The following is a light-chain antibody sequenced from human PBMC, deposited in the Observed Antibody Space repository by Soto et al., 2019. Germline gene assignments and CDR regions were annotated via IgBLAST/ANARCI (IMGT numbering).Light chain of an antibody. Sequence: QSVLTQSPSASASLGASVKLTCTLSSGHSSYAIAWHQQQPEKGPRYLMKLNSDGSHTKGDGIPDRFSGSSSGAGRYLTISSLQSEDEADYYCQTWGTGMGVFGGGTKLTVL. CDR3: QTWGTGMGV. V-gene: IGLV4-69*01. CDR1: SGHSSYA. CDR2: LNSDGSH. J-gene: IGLJ3*02.